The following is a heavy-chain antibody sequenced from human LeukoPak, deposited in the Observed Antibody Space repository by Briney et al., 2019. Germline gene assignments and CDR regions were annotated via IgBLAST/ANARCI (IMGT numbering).Heavy chain of an antibody. CDR2: IYYSGST. CDR3: AREGATAGTGRWFDP. Sequence: PSETLSLTCAVYGGSFSGYYWSWIRQPPGKGLEWLGYIYYSGSTNYNPSLKSRVTISVDTSKNQFSLKLSSVTAADTAVYYCAREGATAGTGRWFDPWGQGTLVTVSS. J-gene: IGHJ5*02. CDR1: GGSFSGYY. V-gene: IGHV4-59*01. D-gene: IGHD6-13*01.